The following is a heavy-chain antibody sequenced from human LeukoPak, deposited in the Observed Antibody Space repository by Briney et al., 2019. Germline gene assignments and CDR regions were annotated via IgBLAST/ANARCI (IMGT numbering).Heavy chain of an antibody. V-gene: IGHV1-24*01. D-gene: IGHD3-3*01. CDR1: GYTITELS. J-gene: IGHJ4*02. Sequence: DSVKLSCNVSGYTITELSMRWVRQPPGKGLEWMGGFDPEDSETIYAQQMQGIATMTEATYTQPAYMELSSLRSEDTAVYCCATIAISPFDYWGQRTLVTVSS. CDR3: ATIAISPFDY. CDR2: FDPEDSET.